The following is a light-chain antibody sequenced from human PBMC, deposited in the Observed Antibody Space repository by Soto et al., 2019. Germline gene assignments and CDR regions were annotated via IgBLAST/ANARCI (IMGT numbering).Light chain of an antibody. CDR3: QQYDNGPPYT. V-gene: IGKV3-15*01. Sequence: DIIMTQSPATQSASPGERVTLSCRASRIININLAWYQQKAGQAPRLLIYGASTRAAGIPARFSGSGAGTEFTLIISSLQSEDSGVYYCQQYDNGPPYTFGQGTKLEIK. CDR2: GAS. J-gene: IGKJ2*01. CDR1: RIININ.